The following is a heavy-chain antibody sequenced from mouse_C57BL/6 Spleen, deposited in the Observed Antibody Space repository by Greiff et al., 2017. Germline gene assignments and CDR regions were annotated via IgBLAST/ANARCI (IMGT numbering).Heavy chain of an antibody. CDR2: IYPGDGDT. CDR1: GYAFSSSW. D-gene: IGHD2-1*01. J-gene: IGHJ2*01. CDR3: ARGLYGNYPDY. Sequence: VQLQQSGPELVKPGASVKISCKASGYAFSSSWMNWVKQRPGKGLEWIGRIYPGDGDTNYNGKFKGKATLTADKSSSTAYMQLSSLTSEDSAVYFCARGLYGNYPDYGGQGTTLTVAS. V-gene: IGHV1-82*01.